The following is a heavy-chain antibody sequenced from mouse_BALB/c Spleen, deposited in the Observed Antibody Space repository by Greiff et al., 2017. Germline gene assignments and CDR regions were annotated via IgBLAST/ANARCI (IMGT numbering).Heavy chain of an antibody. V-gene: IGHV3-8*02. CDR2: ISYSGST. Sequence: EVQVVESGPSLVKPSQTLSLTCSVTGDSITSGYWNWIRKFPGNKLEYMGYISYSGSTYYNPSLKSRISITRDTSKNQYYLQLNSVTTEDTATYYCARWEYGNYEAWFAYWGQGTLVTVSA. CDR3: ARWEYGNYEAWFAY. D-gene: IGHD2-10*02. J-gene: IGHJ3*01. CDR1: GDSITSGY.